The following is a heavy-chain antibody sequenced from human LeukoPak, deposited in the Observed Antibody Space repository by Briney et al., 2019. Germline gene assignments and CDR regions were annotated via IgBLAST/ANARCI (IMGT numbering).Heavy chain of an antibody. J-gene: IGHJ4*02. Sequence: GGSLRLSCAASGISFSNYSMNWVRQAPGKGLELVANINRDGSEKYYVDSVKGRFTISRDNAKNSLYLQMNSLRAEDTAVYYCAILSRGIDFDYWGQGALVTVSS. D-gene: IGHD3-10*01. CDR1: GISFSNYS. V-gene: IGHV3-7*01. CDR2: INRDGSEK. CDR3: AILSRGIDFDY.